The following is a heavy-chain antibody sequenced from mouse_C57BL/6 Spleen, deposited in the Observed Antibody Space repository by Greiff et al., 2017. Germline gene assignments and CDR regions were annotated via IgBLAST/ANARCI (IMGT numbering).Heavy chain of an antibody. CDR2: ISSGSSTI. Sequence: EVKLVESGGGLVKPGGSLKLSCAASGFTFSDYGMHWVRQAPEKGLEWVAYISSGSSTIYYADTVKGRFTISRDNAKNTLFLQMTSLRSEDTAMYYCARRSYYSNYPLDYWGQGTTLTVSS. D-gene: IGHD2-5*01. CDR1: GFTFSDYG. CDR3: ARRSYYSNYPLDY. V-gene: IGHV5-17*01. J-gene: IGHJ2*01.